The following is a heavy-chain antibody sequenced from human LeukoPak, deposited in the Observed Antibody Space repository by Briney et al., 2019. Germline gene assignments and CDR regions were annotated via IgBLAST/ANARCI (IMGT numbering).Heavy chain of an antibody. CDR2: INNDGRST. D-gene: IGHD3-16*01. V-gene: IGHV3-74*01. CDR1: RFTFSNYG. Sequence: GRSLRLSCAASRFTFSNYGMHWVRQAPGKGLEWVSRINNDGRSTSYGVSVKGRFTTSRDNAKNTLELQMNSLRAEDTAVYFCARDIWGDRDSYFDYWGQGTLVTVSS. CDR3: ARDIWGDRDSYFDY. J-gene: IGHJ4*02.